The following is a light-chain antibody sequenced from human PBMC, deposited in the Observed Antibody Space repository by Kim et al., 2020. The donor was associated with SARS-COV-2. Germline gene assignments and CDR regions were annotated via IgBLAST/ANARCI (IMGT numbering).Light chain of an antibody. J-gene: IGKJ5*01. Sequence: SPGERATLSCSASQSVSSYLAWYHQNPGQAPRLLIYDASNRATGIPARFSGSGSGTDFTLTISSLEPEDFAVYYCQQRSNWPPITFGQGTRLEIK. CDR1: QSVSSY. CDR2: DAS. V-gene: IGKV3-11*01. CDR3: QQRSNWPPIT.